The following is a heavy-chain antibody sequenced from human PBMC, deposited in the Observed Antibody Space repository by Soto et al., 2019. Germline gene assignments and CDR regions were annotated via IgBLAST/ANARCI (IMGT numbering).Heavy chain of an antibody. CDR2: IYYSGST. CDR1: GGSISSGGYY. Sequence: QVQLQASGPGLVKPSQTLSLTCTVSGGSISSGGYYWSWIRQHPGKALEWIGYIYYSGSTYYNPSLTSRVTISVDTSKNQFSLKLSSVTAADTAVYYCARDRAFGVVGGWFDPWGQGTLVTVSS. D-gene: IGHD3-3*01. J-gene: IGHJ5*02. CDR3: ARDRAFGVVGGWFDP. V-gene: IGHV4-31*03.